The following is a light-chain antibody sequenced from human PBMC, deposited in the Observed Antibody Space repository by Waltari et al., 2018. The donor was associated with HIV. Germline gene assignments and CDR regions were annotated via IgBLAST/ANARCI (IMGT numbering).Light chain of an antibody. Sequence: QSALTQPPSASGSPGQSVAISCTGTSSDVGGYNSVSWYQQHPGKAPKLMIYEVTKRPSGVPDRFSGSNSGNPASLTVSGLQAEDEADYYCSSYAGSNNVLFGGGTKLTVL. CDR1: SSDVGGYNS. V-gene: IGLV2-8*01. J-gene: IGLJ2*01. CDR3: SSYAGSNNVL. CDR2: EVT.